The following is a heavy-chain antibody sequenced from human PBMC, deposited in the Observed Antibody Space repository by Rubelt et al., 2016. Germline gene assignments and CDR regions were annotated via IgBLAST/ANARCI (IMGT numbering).Heavy chain of an antibody. Sequence: QQQLQESGPGLVKPLETLSLTCTVSGGSISSGYFWGWIRQPPGKGLEWIGYIYYSVSTNLNPSLKSRLTISVDTSKNQFPLELSSVTAADTAVYYCARGSRHCSSTSCYLGFWGQGTLVTVSS. CDR1: GGSISSGYF. CDR2: IYYSVST. D-gene: IGHD2-2*01. V-gene: IGHV4-61*01. J-gene: IGHJ4*02. CDR3: ARGSRHCSSTSCYLGF.